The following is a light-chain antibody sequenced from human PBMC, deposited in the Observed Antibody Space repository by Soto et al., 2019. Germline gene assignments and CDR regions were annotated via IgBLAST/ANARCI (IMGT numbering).Light chain of an antibody. CDR3: QQYGTSPLT. V-gene: IGKV3-20*01. Sequence: EIVLTPAPGAPFFSPGGKATLSSRARQSVSSSYLAWYQQKPGQAPRLLIFGASSRATGIPDRFSGSGSGTDFTLTISRLEPEDFAVYYCQQYGTSPLTFGQGTKVDIK. J-gene: IGKJ1*01. CDR2: GAS. CDR1: QSVSSSY.